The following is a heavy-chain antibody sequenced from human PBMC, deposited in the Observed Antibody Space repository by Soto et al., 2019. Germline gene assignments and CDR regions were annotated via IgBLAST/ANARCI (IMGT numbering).Heavy chain of an antibody. CDR3: AIIPTVTTGYWYFDL. CDR1: GYTFTSYA. D-gene: IGHD4-17*01. V-gene: IGHV1-3*01. CDR2: INAGNGNT. J-gene: IGHJ2*01. Sequence: QVQLVQSGAEVKKPGASVKVSCKASGYTFTSYAMHWVRQAPRQRLEWMGWINAGNGNTKYSQKFQGRVTITRDTSASTAYMELSSLRSEDTAVYYCAIIPTVTTGYWYFDLWGRGTLVTVSS.